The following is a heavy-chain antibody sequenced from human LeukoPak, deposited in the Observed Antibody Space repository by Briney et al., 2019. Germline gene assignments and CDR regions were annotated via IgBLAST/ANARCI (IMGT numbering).Heavy chain of an antibody. CDR1: AGSISSYY. Sequence: SETLSLTCTVSAGSISSYYWSWIRQPPGKGLEWIGYIYHSGSTNYNPSLKSRATISEDTSKNQFSLKLSSVTAADTAVYYCARDLAAAGTIDPWGQGTLVTVSS. CDR2: IYHSGST. D-gene: IGHD6-13*01. J-gene: IGHJ5*02. V-gene: IGHV4-59*01. CDR3: ARDLAAAGTIDP.